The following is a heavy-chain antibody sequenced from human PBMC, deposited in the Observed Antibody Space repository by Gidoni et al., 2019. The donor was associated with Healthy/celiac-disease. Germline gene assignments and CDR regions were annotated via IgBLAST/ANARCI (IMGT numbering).Heavy chain of an antibody. J-gene: IGHJ3*02. Sequence: QVTLRESGPALVKPTQTLTLTCTFSGFSLSTSGMCVSWIRQPPGKALEWLARIDWDDDKYYSTSLKTRLTISTDTSKNQVVLTMTNMDPVDTATYYCARECVGVGSCYLRAFDIWGQGTMVPVSS. CDR3: ARECVGVGSCYLRAFDI. V-gene: IGHV2-70*15. CDR1: GFSLSTSGMC. CDR2: IDWDDDK. D-gene: IGHD2-15*01.